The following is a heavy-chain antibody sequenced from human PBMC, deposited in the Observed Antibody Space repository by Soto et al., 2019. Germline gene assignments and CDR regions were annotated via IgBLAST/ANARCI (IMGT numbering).Heavy chain of an antibody. D-gene: IGHD3-9*01. J-gene: IGHJ5*02. CDR2: IIPIFGTA. V-gene: IGHV1-69*13. CDR3: ARVPVTGYFDWLDP. Sequence: ASVKVSCKASGGTFSSYAISWVRQAPGQGLEWMGGIIPIFGTANYAQKFQGRVTITADESTSTAYMELSSLRSEDTAVYYCARVPVTGYFDWLDPWGQGTLVTVSS. CDR1: GGTFSSYA.